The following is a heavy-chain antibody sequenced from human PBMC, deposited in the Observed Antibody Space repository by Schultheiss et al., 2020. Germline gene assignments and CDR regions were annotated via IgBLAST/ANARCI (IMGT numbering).Heavy chain of an antibody. D-gene: IGHD3-22*01. CDR3: ARVALHDSSGSLAGGAFDI. CDR2: IGTAGDT. CDR1: GFTFSSYD. V-gene: IGHV3-13*01. J-gene: IGHJ3*02. Sequence: GESLKISCAASGFTFSSYDMHWVRQATGKGLEWVSAIGTAGDTYYPGSVKGRFTISRDNSKNTLYLQMNSLRAEDTAVYYCARVALHDSSGSLAGGAFDIWGQGTMVTVSS.